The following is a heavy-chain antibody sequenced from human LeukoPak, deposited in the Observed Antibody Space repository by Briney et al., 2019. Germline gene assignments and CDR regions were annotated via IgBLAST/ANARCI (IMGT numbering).Heavy chain of an antibody. CDR3: ARGPYYYDSSGSFDY. CDR2: IYTSGST. J-gene: IGHJ4*02. Sequence: SETLSLTCTVSGGSISSGDFYWSWIRQPAGKGLEWIGRIYTSGSTNYNPSLQSRVTISVDTSKNQFSLKLTSVTAADTAVYHCARGPYYYDSSGSFDYWGQGTLVTVSS. V-gene: IGHV4-61*02. D-gene: IGHD3-22*01. CDR1: GGSISSGDFY.